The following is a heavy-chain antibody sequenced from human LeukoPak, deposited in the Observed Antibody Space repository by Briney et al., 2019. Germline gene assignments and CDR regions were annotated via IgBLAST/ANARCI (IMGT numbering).Heavy chain of an antibody. CDR1: GYIFSDYY. J-gene: IGHJ4*02. Sequence: ASVKVSCKASGYIFSDYYMRWVRQAPGQGLEWMGIINPSGGSTSYAQKFQGRVTVTRDTSTSTVYMELSSLRSEDTAVYYCARVPRPGRGNFDYWGQGTLVTVSS. CDR3: ARVPRPGRGNFDY. D-gene: IGHD3-16*01. V-gene: IGHV1-46*01. CDR2: INPSGGST.